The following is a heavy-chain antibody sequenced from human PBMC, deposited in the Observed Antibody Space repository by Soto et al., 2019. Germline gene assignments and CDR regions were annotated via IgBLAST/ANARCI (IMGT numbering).Heavy chain of an antibody. J-gene: IGHJ4*02. CDR2: ISPMFGAA. V-gene: IGHV1-69*19. CDR3: AREVEVYTPAFVY. Sequence: QVQLVQSGAEMKKPGSSVKVSCQSSGGTFNTYAMNWVRQAPGQGPEWMGDISPMFGAANYAPKFQGRVTITADESTGTSYMQLSRLTSEGPALYFRAREVEVYTPAFVYWGQGTLVTVSS. CDR1: GGTFNTYA.